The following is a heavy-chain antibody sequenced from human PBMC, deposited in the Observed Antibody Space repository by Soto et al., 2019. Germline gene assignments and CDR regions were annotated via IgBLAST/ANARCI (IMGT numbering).Heavy chain of an antibody. D-gene: IGHD3-10*01. CDR1: GLTFSISS. CDR2: ISSSSSYI. CDR3: ARVESDYYGSGSYGGMDV. Sequence: GGSMELSCAASGLTFSISSITWVRKAPGRGLEWVSSISSSSSYIYYADSVKGRFTISRDNAKNSLYLQMNSLRAEDTAVYYCARVESDYYGSGSYGGMDVWGQGTTVTV. J-gene: IGHJ6*02. V-gene: IGHV3-21*01.